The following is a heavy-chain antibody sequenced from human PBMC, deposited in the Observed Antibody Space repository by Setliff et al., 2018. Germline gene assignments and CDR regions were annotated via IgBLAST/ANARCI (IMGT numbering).Heavy chain of an antibody. J-gene: IGHJ4*02. CDR1: SGSISYNNW. CDR3: ARDDTYDFWGGHGHLDS. V-gene: IGHV4-4*02. CDR2: IYHTEST. Sequence: LSLTCAVSSGSISYNNWWTWVRQPPGKGLEWIGEIYHTESTNYNPSHKSRVTISLDKSKNQFSLELSSVTAADTAVYYCARDDTYDFWGGHGHLDSWGQGILVTVSS. D-gene: IGHD3-3*01.